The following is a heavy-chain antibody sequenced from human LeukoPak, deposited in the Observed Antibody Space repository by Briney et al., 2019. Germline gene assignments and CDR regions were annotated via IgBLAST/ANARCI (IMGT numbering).Heavy chain of an antibody. CDR3: ARDRRYGDRRDY. CDR1: GYTFTGYY. CDR2: INPNSGGT. D-gene: IGHD4-17*01. J-gene: IGHJ4*02. Sequence: ASVNVSCKASGYTFTGYYMHWVRQPAGQGLEWMGWINPNSGGTNYAQKFQGRVTMTRDTSISTAYMELSRLRSDDTAVYYCARDRRYGDRRDYWGQGTLVTVSS. V-gene: IGHV1-2*02.